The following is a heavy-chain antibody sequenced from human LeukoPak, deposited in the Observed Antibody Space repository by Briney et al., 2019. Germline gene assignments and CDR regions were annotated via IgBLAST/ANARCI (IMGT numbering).Heavy chain of an antibody. D-gene: IGHD2-2*01. CDR3: ARGPVIIPAALYYYYYMDV. V-gene: IGHV4-34*01. CDR1: GGSFSGDY. Sequence: PSETLSLTCAVYGGSFSGDYWSWIRQPPGKGLEWIGEINHSGSTNYNPSLKSRVTISVDTSKNQFSLKLSSVTAADTAVYYCARGPVIIPAALYYYYYMDVWGKGTTVTVSS. J-gene: IGHJ6*03. CDR2: INHSGST.